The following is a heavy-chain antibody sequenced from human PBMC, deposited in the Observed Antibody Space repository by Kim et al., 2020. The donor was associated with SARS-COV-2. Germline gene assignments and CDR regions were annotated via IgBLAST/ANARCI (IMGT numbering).Heavy chain of an antibody. CDR3: ATSGSRDFGLDY. J-gene: IGHJ4*02. Sequence: GGSLRLSCAASGFTVSSNYMSWVRQAPGKGLEWVSFIYVSGSTYYADSMKGRFTISRDNSKNTLYLQMNSLRAEDTAVYYCATSGSRDFGLDYWGQGTLV. CDR2: IYVSGST. V-gene: IGHV3-53*01. CDR1: GFTVSSNY. D-gene: IGHD3-10*01.